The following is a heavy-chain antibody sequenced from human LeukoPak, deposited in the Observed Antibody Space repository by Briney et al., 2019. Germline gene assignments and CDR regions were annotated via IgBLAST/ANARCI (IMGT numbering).Heavy chain of an antibody. CDR1: GDSISGYY. D-gene: IGHD3-16*01. J-gene: IGHJ4*02. CDR3: ARQRFGHLFDY. V-gene: IGHV4-59*01. CDR2: VYHTGHT. Sequence: RTSETLSLTCTVSGDSISGYYWSWIRQPPGKALEWIGYVYHTGHTHYSPSLKSRVTVSLDTSRNQVSLILSSVTAADTAVYYCARQRFGHLFDYWGQGTLVFVSS.